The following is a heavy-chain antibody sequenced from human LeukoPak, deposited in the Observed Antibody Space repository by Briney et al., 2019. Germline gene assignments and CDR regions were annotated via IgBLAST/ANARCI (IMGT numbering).Heavy chain of an antibody. CDR3: ARIRDGYSDAYDI. CDR2: INPDGGNT. CDR1: GYTFTNSY. J-gene: IGHJ3*02. V-gene: IGHV1-46*01. Sequence: ASVKVSCKASGYTFTNSYIHWVRQAPGQVLEWMGLINPDGGNTNYAQNFQGRVTLTRDTSTSTVYMELSSLRSEDTAIYYCARIRDGYSDAYDIWGQGTVVTVPS. D-gene: IGHD5-24*01.